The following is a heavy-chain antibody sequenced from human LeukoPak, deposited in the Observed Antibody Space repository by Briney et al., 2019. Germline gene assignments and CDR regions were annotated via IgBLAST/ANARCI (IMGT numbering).Heavy chain of an antibody. CDR3: ARLRQWLYYFDY. CDR1: GFTFSSYA. D-gene: IGHD6-19*01. V-gene: IGHV3-30-3*01. Sequence: GGSLRLSCSASGFTFSSYAMHWVRQAPGKGLEWVAVISYDGSNKYYADSVKGRFTISRDNSKNPLYLQMNSLRAEDTAVYYCARLRQWLYYFDYWGQGTLVTVSS. J-gene: IGHJ4*02. CDR2: ISYDGSNK.